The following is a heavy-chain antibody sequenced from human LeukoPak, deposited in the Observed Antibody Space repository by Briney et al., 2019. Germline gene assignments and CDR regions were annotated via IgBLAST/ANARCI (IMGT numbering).Heavy chain of an antibody. CDR2: ISTQSGNT. V-gene: IGHV1-18*01. J-gene: IGHJ4*02. CDR1: GYTLTSYG. CDR3: ARGAYGDK. Sequence: GASVKVSCKASGYTLTSYGINWMRQAPGRGLEWMGWISTQSGNTNYAQKVQGRLTLTTDRSTNTAYMELRSLRSDDTAVYYCARGAYGDKWGQGTMVTASS. D-gene: IGHD4-17*01.